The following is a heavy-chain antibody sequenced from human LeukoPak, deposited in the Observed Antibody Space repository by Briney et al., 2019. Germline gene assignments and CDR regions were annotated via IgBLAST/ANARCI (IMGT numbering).Heavy chain of an antibody. V-gene: IGHV4-4*07. CDR3: ARTATTEVGATSWFDP. Sequence: SETLSLTCTVSGGSLSSYYWSWIRQPAGKGLEWIGRICTSGSTNYNPSLTSRVTMSVDTSKNQFSLKLSSVTAADTAVYYCARTATTEVGATSWFDPWGQGTLVTVSS. D-gene: IGHD1-26*01. J-gene: IGHJ5*02. CDR2: ICTSGST. CDR1: GGSLSSYY.